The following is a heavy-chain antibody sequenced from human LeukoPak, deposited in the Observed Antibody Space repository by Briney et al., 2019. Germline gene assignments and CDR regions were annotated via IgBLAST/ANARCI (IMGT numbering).Heavy chain of an antibody. J-gene: IGHJ4*02. V-gene: IGHV3-30-3*01. Sequence: GGSLRLSCAAAGFTFSTYAMHWVRQGPGKGLEWVAVISYDGSNKYYADSVKGRFTISRDNSKNTLYLQMSSLSAEDTAVYYCARTTTPHYYGSGSYALGYWGQGTLVTVPS. D-gene: IGHD3-10*01. CDR2: ISYDGSNK. CDR3: ARTTTPHYYGSGSYALGY. CDR1: GFTFSTYA.